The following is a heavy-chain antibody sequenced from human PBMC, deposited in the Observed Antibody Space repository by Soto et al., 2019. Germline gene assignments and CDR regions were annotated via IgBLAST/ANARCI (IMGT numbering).Heavy chain of an antibody. J-gene: IGHJ5*02. CDR1: GGSISSGDYY. D-gene: IGHD4-17*01. CDR2: IYYSGST. Sequence: QVQLQESGPGLVKPSQTLSLTCTVSGGSISSGDYYWSWIRQPPGKGLEWIGYIYYSGSTYYNPSLKSRVTISVDTSKNQFSLKLSSVTAADTAVYYCARASKTTVHYDWFDPWGQGTLVTVSS. CDR3: ARASKTTVHYDWFDP. V-gene: IGHV4-30-4*01.